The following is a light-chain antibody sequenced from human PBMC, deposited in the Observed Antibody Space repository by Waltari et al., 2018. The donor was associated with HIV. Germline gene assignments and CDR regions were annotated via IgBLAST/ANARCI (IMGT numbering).Light chain of an antibody. V-gene: IGLV2-8*01. CDR3: ASHAGSKDV. J-gene: IGLJ2*01. CDR1: SSDVGAYNY. Sequence: QSALTQPPSASGSPGQSVTISCTGTSSDVGAYNYVSWFQKPPGKAPKLMIYDVTKRPSGFPDRCFGSKSANTASLTFSGLQAEDEADYYCASHAGSKDVFGGGTRLTVL. CDR2: DVT.